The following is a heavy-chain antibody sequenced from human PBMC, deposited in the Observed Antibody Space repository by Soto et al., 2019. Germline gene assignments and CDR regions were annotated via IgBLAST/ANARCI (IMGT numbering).Heavy chain of an antibody. Sequence: QVQLVQSGAEVKKPGASVKDSCKASGYTFTSYGISWVRQAPGQGLEWMGWISAYNGNTNHAQKLQVRVPMTTDTSTSIAYMELRSLRADDTSVYYCAIEGFSGSGLSFCYWGQGTIVTVSS. J-gene: IGHJ4*02. D-gene: IGHD1-26*01. V-gene: IGHV1-18*01. CDR1: GYTFTSYG. CDR3: AIEGFSGSGLSFCY. CDR2: ISAYNGNT.